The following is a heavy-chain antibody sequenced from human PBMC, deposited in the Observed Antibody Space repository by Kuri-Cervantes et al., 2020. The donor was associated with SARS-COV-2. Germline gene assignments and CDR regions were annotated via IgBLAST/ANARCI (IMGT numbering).Heavy chain of an antibody. D-gene: IGHD1/OR15-1a*01. Sequence: ASVKVSCKASGYTFTGYYMHWVRQAPGQGLEWMGWINPNSGGTNYAQKFQGRVTMTRDTSTDTAYMELSSLRSEDTAVYYCATGGWNNNFDYWGQGTLVTVSS. V-gene: IGHV1-2*02. J-gene: IGHJ4*02. CDR2: INPNSGGT. CDR3: ATGGWNNNFDY. CDR1: GYTFTGYY.